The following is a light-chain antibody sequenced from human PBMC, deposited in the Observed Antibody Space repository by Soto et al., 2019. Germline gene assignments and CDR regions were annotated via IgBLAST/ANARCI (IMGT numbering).Light chain of an antibody. CDR1: SSGVGGYNY. Sequence: QSALTQPASVSGSPGQSITISCTGTSSGVGGYNYVSWYQQHPGKAPKLMIYDVSNRPSGGSNRFSGSKSGNTASLTISGLQAEDEADYYCSSYTSSSTVVFGGGTKLTVL. CDR3: SSYTSSSTVV. J-gene: IGLJ2*01. V-gene: IGLV2-14*01. CDR2: DVS.